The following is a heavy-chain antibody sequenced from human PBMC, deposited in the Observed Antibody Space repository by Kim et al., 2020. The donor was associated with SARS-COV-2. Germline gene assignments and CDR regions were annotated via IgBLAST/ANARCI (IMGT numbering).Heavy chain of an antibody. V-gene: IGHV3-13*01. CDR1: GFTFSSYD. J-gene: IGHJ6*03. Sequence: GGSLRLSCAASGFTFSSYDMHWVRQATGKGLEWVSAIGTAGDTYYPGSVKGRFTISRENAKNSLYLQMNSLIAGDTAVYYCARGAVTGTRLRYYYYMDVWGKGTTVTVSS. CDR3: ARGAVTGTRLRYYYYMDV. D-gene: IGHD1-20*01. CDR2: IGTAGDT.